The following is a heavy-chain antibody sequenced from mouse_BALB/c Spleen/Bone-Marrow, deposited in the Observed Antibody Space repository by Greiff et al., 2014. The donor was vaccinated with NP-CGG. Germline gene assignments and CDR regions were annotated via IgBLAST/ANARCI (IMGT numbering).Heavy chain of an antibody. J-gene: IGHJ2*01. Sequence: QVQLQQSGAELVKPGASVKLSCKASGYTFTSHWMHWVKLRPGQGFEWIGEINPSNGGTNYNEKFKRKATPTVDKSSSTAYMRLSSLTSEDSAVYYCTIGGFDYWGQGTTLAVSS. CDR3: TIGGFDY. V-gene: IGHV1S16*01. CDR2: INPSNGGT. CDR1: GYTFTSHW.